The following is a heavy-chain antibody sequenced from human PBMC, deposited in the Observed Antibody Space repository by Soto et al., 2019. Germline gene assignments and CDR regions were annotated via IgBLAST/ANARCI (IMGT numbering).Heavy chain of an antibody. CDR3: ARRSEISHPLRFLELFPQGADY. D-gene: IGHD3-3*01. Sequence: QVQLVQSGAEVKKPGASVKVSCKASGYTFTSYGISWVRQAPGQGLEWMGWISAYNGNTNYAQKLQGRVTMTTDTSTSTAYMELRSLRSDDTAVYYCARRSEISHPLRFLELFPQGADYWVQGTLVTVSS. CDR1: GYTFTSYG. CDR2: ISAYNGNT. V-gene: IGHV1-18*01. J-gene: IGHJ4*02.